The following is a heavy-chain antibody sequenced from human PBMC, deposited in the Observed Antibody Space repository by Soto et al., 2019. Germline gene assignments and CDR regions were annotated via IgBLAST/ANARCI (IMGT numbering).Heavy chain of an antibody. CDR3: ARERVTGTTGELDY. CDR1: GYTFTSYA. V-gene: IGHV1-3*01. CDR2: INAGNGNT. D-gene: IGHD1-7*01. J-gene: IGHJ4*02. Sequence: QVQLVQSGAEVKKPGASVQVSCKASGYTFTSYAMHWVRQAPGQRLEWMGWINAGNGNTKYSQKFQGRVTITRDTSASTAYMELSSLRSEDTAVYDWARERVTGTTGELDYWGQGTLVTVSS.